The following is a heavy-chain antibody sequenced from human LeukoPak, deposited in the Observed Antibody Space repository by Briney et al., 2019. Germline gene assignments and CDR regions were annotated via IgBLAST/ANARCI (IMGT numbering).Heavy chain of an antibody. CDR2: ISSSGST. Sequence: PSETLSLTCTVSGDSISSGDYYWSWIRQPAGKGLEWIGRISSSGSTNYNPSLKSRVTISVDTSKNQFSLRLSSVTAADTAVYFCARGPYSYDSSGAFDIWGQGTMVTVSS. D-gene: IGHD3-22*01. CDR1: GDSISSGDYY. V-gene: IGHV4-61*02. J-gene: IGHJ3*02. CDR3: ARGPYSYDSSGAFDI.